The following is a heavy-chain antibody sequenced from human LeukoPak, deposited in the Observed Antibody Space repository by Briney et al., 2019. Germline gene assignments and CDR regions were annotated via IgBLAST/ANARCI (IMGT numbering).Heavy chain of an antibody. D-gene: IGHD6-13*01. V-gene: IGHV4-39*07. CDR1: GGSISSSGYY. CDR2: INHSGST. CDR3: ARGAEAAAGIFDY. Sequence: SETLSLTCTASGGSISSSGYYWGWIRQPPGKGLEWIGEINHSGSTNYNPSLKSRVTISVDTSKNQFSLKLSSVTAADTAVYYCARGAEAAAGIFDYWGQGTLVTVSS. J-gene: IGHJ4*02.